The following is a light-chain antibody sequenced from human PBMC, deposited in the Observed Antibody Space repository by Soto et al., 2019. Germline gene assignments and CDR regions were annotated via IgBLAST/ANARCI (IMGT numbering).Light chain of an antibody. Sequence: DIQMTQSPSSLSASVGDRVTITCRASQSITNYLNWYQQKPGKAPKLLMYAISTLQSGVPSRFGGSGSGTQFTLTISSLQPDDFATYYCQHYNSYSEAFGQGTKVELK. J-gene: IGKJ1*01. V-gene: IGKV1-39*01. CDR3: QHYNSYSEA. CDR2: AIS. CDR1: QSITNY.